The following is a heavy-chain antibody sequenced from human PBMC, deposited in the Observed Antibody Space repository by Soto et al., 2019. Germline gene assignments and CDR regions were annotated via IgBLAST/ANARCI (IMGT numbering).Heavy chain of an antibody. CDR1: GYTFRNYW. V-gene: IGHV3-74*01. J-gene: IGHJ4*02. Sequence: EVQLVESGGGLVQPGGSLRLSCAASGYTFRNYWMHWVRQAPGMGLVWVSRIDNDGRTTNYANSVMGGFTLSRDDSTDSLYLPMDSLRAGDTAVYYCTRDWGGASSNWVPGTLVTVSS. D-gene: IGHD3-16*01. CDR3: TRDWGGASSN. CDR2: IDNDGRTT.